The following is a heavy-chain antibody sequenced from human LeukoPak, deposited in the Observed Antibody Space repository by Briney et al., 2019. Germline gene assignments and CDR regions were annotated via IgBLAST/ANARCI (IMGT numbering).Heavy chain of an antibody. CDR2: IIPILGTA. D-gene: IGHD3-22*01. J-gene: IGHJ5*01. CDR1: GGIFSTYA. V-gene: IGHV1-69*13. CDR3: ASNTNYYENTGHYVLDS. Sequence: SVKVSCKASGGIFSTYAISWVRQAPGQGPEWMGGIIPILGTANYAQEFKGRVTITADEFTGTAYMELSSLRSEDTAVFYGASNTNYYENTGHYVLDSWGQGTLVTVSS.